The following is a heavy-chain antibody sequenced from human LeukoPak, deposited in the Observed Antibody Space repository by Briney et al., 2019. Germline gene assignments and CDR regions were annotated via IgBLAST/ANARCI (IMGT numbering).Heavy chain of an antibody. V-gene: IGHV1-2*02. CDR1: GYTFTGCY. Sequence: GASVKVSCKASGYTFTGCYMHWVRQAPGQGLEWMGWINPNSGGTNYAQKFQGRVTMTRDTSISTAYMELSRLRSDDTAVYYCARVPLEWSYYNGMDVWGQGTTVTVSS. CDR3: ARVPLEWSYYNGMDV. D-gene: IGHD3-3*01. CDR2: INPNSGGT. J-gene: IGHJ6*02.